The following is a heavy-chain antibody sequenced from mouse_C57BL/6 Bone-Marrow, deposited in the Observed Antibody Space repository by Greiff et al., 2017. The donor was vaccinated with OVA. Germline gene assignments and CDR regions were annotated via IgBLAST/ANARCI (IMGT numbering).Heavy chain of an antibody. V-gene: IGHV1-55*01. CDR3: ASYFYDYWVAY. CDR2: IYPGSGST. CDR1: GYTFTSYW. Sequence: QVQLQQPGAELVKPGASVKMSCKASGYTFTSYWITWVKQRPGQGLEWIGDIYPGSGSTNYTEKFQSKATLTVDTSSSTAYMQLSSLTSEDTAVYYCASYFYDYWVAYWGQGTLVTVSA. J-gene: IGHJ3*01. D-gene: IGHD2-4*01.